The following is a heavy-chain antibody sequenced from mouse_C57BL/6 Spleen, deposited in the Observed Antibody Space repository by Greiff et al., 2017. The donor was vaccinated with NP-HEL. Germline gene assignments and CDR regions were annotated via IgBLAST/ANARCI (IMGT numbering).Heavy chain of an antibody. Sequence: QVQLKQPGAELVRPGSSVKLSCKASGYTFTSYWMHWVKQRPIQGLEWIGNIDPSDSETHYNQKFKDKATLTVDKSSSTAYMQLSSLTTEDSAVYYCARRTTVVATGYFDYWGQGTTLTVSS. CDR1: GYTFTSYW. D-gene: IGHD1-1*01. CDR2: IDPSDSET. J-gene: IGHJ2*01. V-gene: IGHV1-52*01. CDR3: ARRTTVVATGYFDY.